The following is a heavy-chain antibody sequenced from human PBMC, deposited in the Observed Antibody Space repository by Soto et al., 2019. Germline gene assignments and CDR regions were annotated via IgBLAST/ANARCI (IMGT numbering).Heavy chain of an antibody. CDR2: IIPILGIA. V-gene: IGHV1-69*02. CDR3: ASYLSAHAFDI. Sequence: SVKVSCKASGGTFSSYTISWVRQAPGQGLEWMGRIIPILGIANYAQKFQGRVTITADKSTSTAYMELSSLRSEDTAVYYGASYLSAHAFDIWGQGTRVTVSS. CDR1: GGTFSSYT. J-gene: IGHJ3*02. D-gene: IGHD3-16*02.